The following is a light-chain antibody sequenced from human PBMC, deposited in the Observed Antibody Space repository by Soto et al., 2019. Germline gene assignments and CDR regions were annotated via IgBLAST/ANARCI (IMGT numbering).Light chain of an antibody. V-gene: IGLV2-23*02. J-gene: IGLJ2*01. CDR2: EVN. Sequence: QSALTQPASVSGSPGQSITISCTGTSSDVGNYNLVSWYQQHPGKAPKLMIYEVNKRPSGVSNRFSGSKSGNTASLTISGLQAEDEADYYCCSYAASSTFIFGGGTKLTVL. CDR3: CSYAASSTFI. CDR1: SSDVGNYNL.